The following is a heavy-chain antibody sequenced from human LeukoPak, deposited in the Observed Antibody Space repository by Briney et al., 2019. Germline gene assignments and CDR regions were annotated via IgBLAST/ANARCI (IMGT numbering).Heavy chain of an antibody. V-gene: IGHV3-48*04. CDR2: ISGTSSGSTSII. J-gene: IGHJ5*02. CDR1: GFTFSTYA. D-gene: IGHD3-3*01. CDR3: ARDFWSGYYLEA. Sequence: GGSLRLSCEFSGFTFSTYAMNWVRQAPGKGLEWISYISGTSSGSTSIIHYADSVKGRFTISRDNAKNSLHLQMDSLSAEDTAVYYCARDFWSGYYLEAWGQGALVIVSS.